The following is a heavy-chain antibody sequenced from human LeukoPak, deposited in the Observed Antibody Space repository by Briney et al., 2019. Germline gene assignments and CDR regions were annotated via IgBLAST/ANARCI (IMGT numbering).Heavy chain of an antibody. CDR3: ARREKTTEIFDH. J-gene: IGHJ4*02. CDR2: IYPGDSDT. D-gene: IGHD4-17*01. Sequence: GESLKISCKGSGSPFTNFWIGWVRQMPGKGLEWMGIIYPGDSDTRYNPSFQGQVTISADKSISTAYLQWSSLKASDTAIYYCARREKTTEIFDHWGQGTLVSVSS. CDR1: GSPFTNFW. V-gene: IGHV5-51*01.